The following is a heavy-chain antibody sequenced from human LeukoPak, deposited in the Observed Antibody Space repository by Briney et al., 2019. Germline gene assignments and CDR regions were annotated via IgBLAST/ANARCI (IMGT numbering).Heavy chain of an antibody. CDR1: GFTFSSYE. V-gene: IGHV3-7*01. J-gene: IGHJ4*02. Sequence: PGGSLRLSCAASGFTFSSYEMNWVRQAPGKGLEWVATINQDESEKYFVDSVKGRFTISRDNAKNSLYLQMNSLRADDTAVYYCVKPYYYSSGSLNWGQGTLVTVSS. CDR2: INQDESEK. CDR3: VKPYYYSSGSLN. D-gene: IGHD3-10*01.